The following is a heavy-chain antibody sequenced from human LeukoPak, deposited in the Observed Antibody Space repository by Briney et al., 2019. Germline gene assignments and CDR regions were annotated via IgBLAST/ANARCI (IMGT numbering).Heavy chain of an antibody. J-gene: IGHJ6*02. D-gene: IGHD6-13*01. CDR1: GGTFSSYA. CDR3: ASRHLEPYSSSMYVGMDV. CDR2: IIPIFGTA. V-gene: IGHV1-69*01. Sequence: SVKVSCKASGGTFSSYAISWVRQAPGQGLEWMGGIIPIFGTANYAQKFQGRVTITADESTSTAHMELSSLRSEDTAVYYCASRHLEPYSSSMYVGMDVWGQGTTVTVSS.